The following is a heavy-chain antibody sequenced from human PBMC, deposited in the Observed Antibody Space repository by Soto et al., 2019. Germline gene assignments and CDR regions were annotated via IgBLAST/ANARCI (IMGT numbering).Heavy chain of an antibody. D-gene: IGHD6-19*01. V-gene: IGHV3-7*03. J-gene: IGHJ4*02. CDR1: GFTFDTFW. CDR3: AGGTGWVFNF. Sequence: EVQLVESGGGLVQPGGSLRLSCAASGFTFDTFWMTWVRQAPGKGLEGVAIIKQDGSERRYGDSVKGRFSISRDNTKNSLFLQLNSLRAEDTAMYFCAGGTGWVFNFWGQGTLVAVSS. CDR2: IKQDGSER.